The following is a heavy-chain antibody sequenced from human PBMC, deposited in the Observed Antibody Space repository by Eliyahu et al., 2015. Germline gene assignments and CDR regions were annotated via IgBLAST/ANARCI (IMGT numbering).Heavy chain of an antibody. Sequence: QVQLVESGGGLVKPGGSLXLXWSXWGXPFTGYFTXWIRQAPGKGLEWVSYISSSGSTTYYADSVKGRITISRDNAKNSLYLQMNSLRAEDTAVYYCAVDIVATNLHWGQGTLVTVSS. J-gene: IGHJ4*02. V-gene: IGHV3-11*01. CDR1: GXPFTGYF. CDR2: ISSSGSTT. D-gene: IGHD5-12*01. CDR3: AVDIVATNLH.